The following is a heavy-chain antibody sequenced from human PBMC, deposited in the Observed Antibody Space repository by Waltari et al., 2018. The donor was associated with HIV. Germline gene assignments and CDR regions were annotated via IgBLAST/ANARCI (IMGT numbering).Heavy chain of an antibody. CDR1: GFTFSSYT. J-gene: IGHJ4*02. CDR3: ARVRSNHYDTSGYPMDPFDY. CDR2: ISTSDTYI. Sequence: EVQLVESGGGLVKPGGSLRLSCVASGFTFSSYTMNWVRQAPGKGLEWVSSISTSDTYIYYVDSVRGRFTISRDNAKNSLYLQMNSLRAEDTAVYYCARVRSNHYDTSGYPMDPFDYWGQGTLVTVSS. V-gene: IGHV3-21*02. D-gene: IGHD3-22*01.